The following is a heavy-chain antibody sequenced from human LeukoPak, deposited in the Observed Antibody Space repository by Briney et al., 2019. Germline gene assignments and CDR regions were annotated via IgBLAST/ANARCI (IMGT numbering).Heavy chain of an antibody. CDR1: GFTFSSYA. J-gene: IGHJ6*03. V-gene: IGHV3-23*01. CDR3: AKSQTQLSYYYYYLDV. CDR2: NSGSGGSI. Sequence: SGGSLRLSCVASGFTFSSYAMTWVRQAPGKGLEWVSGNSGSGGSIYYADSVKGRFTISRDNSKNTLYLQMNSLRAEDTAVYYCAKSQTQLSYYYYYLDVWGKGTTVTVSS. D-gene: IGHD2-15*01.